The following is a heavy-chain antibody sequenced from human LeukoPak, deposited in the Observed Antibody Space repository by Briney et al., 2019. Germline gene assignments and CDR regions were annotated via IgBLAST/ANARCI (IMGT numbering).Heavy chain of an antibody. V-gene: IGHV1-18*01. CDR3: ARVRNGVRGVILAKTHGVDV. J-gene: IGHJ6*02. Sequence: ASVKVSCKASGYTFTSYGISWVRQAPGQGLEWMGWISAYNGNTNYAQKLQGRVTMTTDTSTSTAYMELRSLRSDDTAVYYCARVRNGVRGVILAKTHGVDVWGQGTTVTVSS. CDR1: GYTFTSYG. D-gene: IGHD3-10*01. CDR2: ISAYNGNT.